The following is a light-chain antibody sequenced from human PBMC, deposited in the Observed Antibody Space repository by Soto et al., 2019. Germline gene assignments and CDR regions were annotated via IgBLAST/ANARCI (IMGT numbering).Light chain of an antibody. CDR1: QSVSSSY. J-gene: IGKJ1*01. CDR2: GAS. CDR3: QQSET. Sequence: EIVLTQSPGTLSLSPGERATLSCRASQSVSSSYLAWYQQKHGQAPRLLIYGASSRATGIPDRFSGSGSGKDFTLTISRLEPEDFAVYYCQQSETFGQGTKVEIK. V-gene: IGKV3-20*01.